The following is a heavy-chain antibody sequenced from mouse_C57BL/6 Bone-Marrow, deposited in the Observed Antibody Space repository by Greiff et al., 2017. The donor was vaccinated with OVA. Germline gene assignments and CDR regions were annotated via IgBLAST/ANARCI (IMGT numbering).Heavy chain of an antibody. CDR1: GYAFSSSW. CDR3: ARDGDDYDGSYFDY. Sequence: QVQLQQSGPELVKPGASVKISCKASGYAFSSSWMHWVKQRPGQGLEWIGRIYPGDGDTNYNGKFKGKATLTADNSSSTAYMQLSSLTSEDSAVYFCARDGDDYDGSYFDYGGQGTILTVSA. J-gene: IGHJ2*01. CDR2: IYPGDGDT. V-gene: IGHV1-82*01. D-gene: IGHD2-4*01.